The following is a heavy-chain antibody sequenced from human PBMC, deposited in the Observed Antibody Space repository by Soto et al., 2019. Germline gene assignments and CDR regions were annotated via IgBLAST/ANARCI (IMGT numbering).Heavy chain of an antibody. Sequence: SETLSLTCTVSGGSISSYYWSWIRQPPGKGLEWIGYIYYSGSTNYNPSLKSRVTISVDTSKNQFSLKLSSVTAADTAVYYCARKGARGRVVPAVDDAFDIWGQVTMVTVSS. J-gene: IGHJ3*02. D-gene: IGHD2-2*01. CDR3: ARKGARGRVVPAVDDAFDI. CDR2: IYYSGST. V-gene: IGHV4-59*01. CDR1: GGSISSYY.